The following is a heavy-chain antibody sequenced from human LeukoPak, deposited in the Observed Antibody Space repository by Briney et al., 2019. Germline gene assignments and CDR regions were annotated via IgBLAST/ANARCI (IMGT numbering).Heavy chain of an antibody. CDR3: ARDSHDILTGMNWFDP. V-gene: IGHV1-18*01. J-gene: IGHJ5*02. CDR1: GYTFTSYG. Sequence: ASVKVSCKASGYTFTSYGISWVRQAPGQGLEWMGWISAYNGNTNYAQKLQGRVTMTTDTSTSTAYMELRSLRSDDTVVYYCARDSHDILTGMNWFDPWGQGTLVTVSS. CDR2: ISAYNGNT. D-gene: IGHD3-9*01.